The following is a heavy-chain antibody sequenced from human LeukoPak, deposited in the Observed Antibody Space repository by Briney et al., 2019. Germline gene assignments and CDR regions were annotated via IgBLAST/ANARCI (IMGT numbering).Heavy chain of an antibody. V-gene: IGHV3-30*02. J-gene: IGHJ6*02. D-gene: IGHD2-2*01. CDR2: IRFDGNNQ. Sequence: GGSLRLSCAASGFTVSSNYMSWVRQAPGKGLEWVSFIRFDGNNQYYADSVKGRFTISRDNSKNTLYLQMNSLRAEDTALYYCAKDDQRDYYYGMDVWGQGTTVTVSS. CDR3: AKDDQRDYYYGMDV. CDR1: GFTVSSNY.